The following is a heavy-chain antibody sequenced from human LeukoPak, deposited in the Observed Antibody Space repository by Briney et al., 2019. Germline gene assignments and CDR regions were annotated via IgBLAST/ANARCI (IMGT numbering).Heavy chain of an antibody. V-gene: IGHV3-23*01. D-gene: IGHD2-2*01. CDR1: GFTYSNYA. Sequence: GGSLRLSCAASGFTYSNYAMSWVRQAPGKGLEWVSAISGSGGSTYYADSVKGRFTISRDNAKNSLYLQMNSLRAEDTAVYYCARAREYCSSTSCYDYYYYGMDVWGQGTTVTVSS. CDR3: ARAREYCSSTSCYDYYYYGMDV. J-gene: IGHJ6*02. CDR2: ISGSGGST.